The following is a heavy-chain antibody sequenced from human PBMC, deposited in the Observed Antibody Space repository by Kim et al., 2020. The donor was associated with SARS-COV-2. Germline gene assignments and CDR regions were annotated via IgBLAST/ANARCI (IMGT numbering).Heavy chain of an antibody. CDR1: GGSFSGYY. CDR2: INHSGST. Sequence: SETLSLTCAVYGGSFSGYYWSWIRQPPGKGLEWIGEINHSGSTNYNPSLKSRVTISVDTSKNQFSLQLSSVTAADTAVYYCVGVGSSSQIDYWGQGTLVTVSS. V-gene: IGHV4-34*01. J-gene: IGHJ4*02. D-gene: IGHD6-13*01. CDR3: VGVGSSSQIDY.